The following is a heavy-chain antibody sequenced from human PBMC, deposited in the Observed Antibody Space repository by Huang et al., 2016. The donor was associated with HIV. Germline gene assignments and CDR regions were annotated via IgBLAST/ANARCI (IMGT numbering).Heavy chain of an antibody. Sequence: QVQLVQSGAEVQNPGASVRVSCKASGYTFTDSNIHWVRQAPGQGLEGMGWINPKRGGTIYAQRFQGRITMTRDTTISTVHMDLRRIQSDDTAVYFCARDWSFGSSTSPADWGQGTLVTVSS. J-gene: IGHJ4*02. CDR3: ARDWSFGSSTSPAD. CDR1: GYTFTDSN. CDR2: INPKRGGT. D-gene: IGHD6-6*01. V-gene: IGHV1-2*02.